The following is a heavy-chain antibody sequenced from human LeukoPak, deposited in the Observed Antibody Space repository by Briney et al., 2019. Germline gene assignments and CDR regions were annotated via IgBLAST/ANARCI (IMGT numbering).Heavy chain of an antibody. CDR1: GGSFSGYY. CDR3: GGAFGPGGNISNWFKP. V-gene: IGHV4-34*01. D-gene: IGHD3-3*01. J-gene: IGHJ5*02. CDR2: INHSGST. Sequence: SETLSLTCAVYGGSFSGYYWTWIRQPPGKGLEWVGEINHSGSTNYNPSLKSRVTMSVDTSMNQFSLRLNSVTAADTAMYYCGGAFGPGGNISNWFKPWGKGTWSSSPQ.